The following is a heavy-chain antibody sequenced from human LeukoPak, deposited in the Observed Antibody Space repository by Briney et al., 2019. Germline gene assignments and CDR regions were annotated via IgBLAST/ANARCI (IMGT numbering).Heavy chain of an antibody. V-gene: IGHV5-51*01. CDR2: INPGDSDT. Sequence: GESLEISCQASGYSFTSSWIGWARQMPGKGLEWMAIINPGDSDTRYSPSFQGQVTISADKSISTVYLQWGSLKASDTAMYYCARQPGAGWFDPWGQGTLVTVSS. CDR3: ARQPGAGWFDP. CDR1: GYSFTSSW. J-gene: IGHJ5*02. D-gene: IGHD3-10*01.